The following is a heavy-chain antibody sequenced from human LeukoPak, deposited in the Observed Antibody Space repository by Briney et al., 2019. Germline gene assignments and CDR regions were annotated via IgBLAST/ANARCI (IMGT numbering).Heavy chain of an antibody. J-gene: IGHJ4*02. CDR3: AREEDYSDTSGHYFFDY. CDR2: ISNDGSDK. Sequence: GGSLRLSCAASGFTFSSYAMHWVRQAPGKGLEWVAVISNDGSDKYYADSVKGRFTISRDNSKNTLYLQMNSLRAQDTAVYYCAREEDYSDTSGHYFFDYWGQGTLVTVSS. CDR1: GFTFSSYA. D-gene: IGHD3-22*01. V-gene: IGHV3-30-3*01.